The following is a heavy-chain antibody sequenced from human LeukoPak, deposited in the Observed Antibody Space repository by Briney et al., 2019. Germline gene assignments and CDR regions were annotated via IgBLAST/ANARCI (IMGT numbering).Heavy chain of an antibody. J-gene: IGHJ5*02. Sequence: GSLRLSCAASGFTFSSYAMHWVRQAPGKGLEWVAVISYDGSNKYYADSVKGRFTISRDNSKNTLYLQMNSLRAEDTAVYYCARDLWFGEPRGEFDPWGQGTLVTVSS. CDR1: GFTFSSYA. V-gene: IGHV3-30-3*01. D-gene: IGHD3-10*01. CDR2: ISYDGSNK. CDR3: ARDLWFGEPRGEFDP.